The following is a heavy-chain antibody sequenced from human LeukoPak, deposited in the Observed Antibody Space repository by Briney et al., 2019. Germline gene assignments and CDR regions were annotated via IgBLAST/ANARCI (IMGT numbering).Heavy chain of an antibody. J-gene: IGHJ4*02. D-gene: IGHD1-7*01. Sequence: SQTLSLTCAISGDSVSSNSAAWNWIRQSPSRGLEWLRRTYYRSNWYNDYALSVKSRITIYPDTSKNQFSLQLDSVTPADTAVYYCARGTGTFDYWGQGTLVTVSS. CDR3: ARGTGTFDY. CDR2: TYYRSNWYN. CDR1: GDSVSSNSAA. V-gene: IGHV6-1*01.